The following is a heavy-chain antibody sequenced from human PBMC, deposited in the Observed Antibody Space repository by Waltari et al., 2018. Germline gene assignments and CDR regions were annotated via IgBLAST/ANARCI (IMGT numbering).Heavy chain of an antibody. J-gene: IGHJ5*02. CDR1: GYPFNNYG. D-gene: IGHD1-26*01. CDR2: IYSDGSGK. CDR3: AKAGGIHNYPLDP. Sequence: QVEEFGGGVVQPGGSLRLSCVASGYPFNNYGMHWVRQAPGKGREWLAVIYSDGSGKYDADSVKGRFTMSRDNSKNTVYLQMNSLRPEDTAVYYCAKAGGIHNYPLDPWGQGTLVTVSS. V-gene: IGHV3-30*18.